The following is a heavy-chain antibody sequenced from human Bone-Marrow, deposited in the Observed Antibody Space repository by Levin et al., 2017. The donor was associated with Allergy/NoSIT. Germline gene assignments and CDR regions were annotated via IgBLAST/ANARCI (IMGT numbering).Heavy chain of an antibody. CDR3: ARLLGDSVYDLA. CDR1: GGAFTSYT. V-gene: IGHV1-69*13. D-gene: IGHD5/OR15-5a*01. Sequence: ASVKVSCKLSGGAFTSYTISWVRQAPGQGLEWVGGVTPILDSSVYAERFQGRVTITADEPTRTAYMELRSLRSADTAVYFCARLLGDSVYDLAWGQGTLVTVSS. CDR2: VTPILDSS. J-gene: IGHJ4*02.